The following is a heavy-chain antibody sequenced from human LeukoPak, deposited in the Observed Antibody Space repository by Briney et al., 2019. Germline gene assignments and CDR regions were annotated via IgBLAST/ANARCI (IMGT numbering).Heavy chain of an antibody. CDR1: GYTFTGYY. Sequence: ASVKVSCKASGYTFTGYYMHWVRQAPGQGLEWMGWINPNSGGTNYAQKFQDRVSMTRDTSISTDYMQLSRLRFDDTAVYYCARSPHILTGENFDYWGQGTLLTVSS. CDR2: INPNSGGT. V-gene: IGHV1-2*02. J-gene: IGHJ4*02. D-gene: IGHD3-9*01. CDR3: ARSPHILTGENFDY.